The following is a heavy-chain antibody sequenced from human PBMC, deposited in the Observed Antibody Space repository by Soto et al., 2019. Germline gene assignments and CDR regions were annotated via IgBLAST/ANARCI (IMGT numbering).Heavy chain of an antibody. V-gene: IGHV5-51*01. CDR2: IYPGDSDT. CDR3: ARSVPSESYDYFDY. CDR1: GYSFTSYW. J-gene: IGHJ4*02. Sequence: GESLKISCKGSGYSFTSYWIGWVRQMPGKGLEWMGIIYPGDSDTRYSPSFQGQVTISADKTISTADLQWGSLEASDTDMYYCARSVPSESYDYFDYWGQGTLVTVSS. D-gene: IGHD1-26*01.